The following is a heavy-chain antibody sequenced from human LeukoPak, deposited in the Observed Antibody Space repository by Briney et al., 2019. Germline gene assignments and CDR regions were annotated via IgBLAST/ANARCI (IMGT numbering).Heavy chain of an antibody. D-gene: IGHD6-19*01. CDR1: GFTFSKYC. CDR2: INTDGTVT. V-gene: IGHV3-74*01. J-gene: IGHJ4*02. CDR3: ATKQWLAPPPDS. Sequence: PGGSLRLSCAASGFTFSKYCMIWVRQAPGKGLESVSRINTDGTVTTYADSVKGRFTASRDNADNTMFLQMNSVRDEDTAVYYCATKQWLAPPPDSWGQGTPVTVSS.